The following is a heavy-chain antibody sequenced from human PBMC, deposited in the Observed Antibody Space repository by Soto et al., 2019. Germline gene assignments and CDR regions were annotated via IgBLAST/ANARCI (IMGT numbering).Heavy chain of an antibody. CDR1: GGSISSGGYY. CDR3: ARGKSFYYDSSGHYFDY. CDR2: SYYSGST. D-gene: IGHD3-22*01. V-gene: IGHV4-31*03. Sequence: QVQLQESGPGLVKPSQTLSLTCTVSGGSISSGGYYWSWIRQHPGKGLEWIGYSYYSGSTYYNPSLKSRVNISVDTSKTQFSLKLSSVTAADTAVYYCARGKSFYYDSSGHYFDYWGQGTLVTVSS. J-gene: IGHJ4*02.